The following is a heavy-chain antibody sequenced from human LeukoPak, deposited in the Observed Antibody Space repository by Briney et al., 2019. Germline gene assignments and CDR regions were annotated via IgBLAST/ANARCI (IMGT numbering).Heavy chain of an antibody. V-gene: IGHV3-9*03. Sequence: GRSLRLSCAASGFTFDDYAMHWVRQAPGKGLEWVSGISWNSGSIGYADSVKGRFTISGDNAKNSLYLQMNSLRAEDMALYYCAKDHGYSYGRGFDYWGQGTLVTVSS. CDR3: AKDHGYSYGRGFDY. J-gene: IGHJ4*02. CDR1: GFTFDDYA. D-gene: IGHD5-18*01. CDR2: ISWNSGSI.